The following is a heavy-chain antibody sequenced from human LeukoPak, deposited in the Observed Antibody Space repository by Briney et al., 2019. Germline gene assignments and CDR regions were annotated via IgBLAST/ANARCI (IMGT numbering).Heavy chain of an antibody. V-gene: IGHV3-7*01. Sequence: PGGSLRLSCAASGFTFSSYWMSWVRQAPGKGLEWVANIKQDGSEKYYVDSVKGRFTISRDNAKNSLYLQMNSLRAEDTAVYYCARTSMVRGVIPLDYWGQGTLVTVSS. CDR1: GFTFSSYW. CDR3: ARTSMVRGVIPLDY. D-gene: IGHD3-10*01. CDR2: IKQDGSEK. J-gene: IGHJ4*02.